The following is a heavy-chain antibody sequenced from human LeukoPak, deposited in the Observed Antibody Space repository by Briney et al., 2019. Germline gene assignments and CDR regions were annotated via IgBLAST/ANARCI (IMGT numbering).Heavy chain of an antibody. CDR1: GGSISSYY. V-gene: IGHV4-59*01. CDR2: IYYSGST. CDR3: ARVAPHGREIQLRTYYFDY. J-gene: IGHJ4*02. Sequence: PSETLSLTCTVSGGSISSYYWSWIRQPPGKGLEWIGYIYYSGSTNYNPSLKSRVTISVDTSKNQFSLKLSSVTAADTAVYYCARVAPHGREIQLRTYYFDYWGQGTLVTVSS. D-gene: IGHD5-18*01.